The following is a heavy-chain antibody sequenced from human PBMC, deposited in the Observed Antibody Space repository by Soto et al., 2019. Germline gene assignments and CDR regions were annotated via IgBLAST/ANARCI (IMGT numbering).Heavy chain of an antibody. Sequence: ASVKVSCKASGYTFTSYGISWVRQAPGQGLEWMGWISAYNGNTNYAQKLRGRVTMTTDTSTSTAYMELRSLRSEDTAVYYCAKAGPSRNYDFWSGPPPTKEKDNNWFDPWGQGTLVTVSS. CDR3: AKAGPSRNYDFWSGPPPTKEKDNNWFDP. D-gene: IGHD3-3*01. J-gene: IGHJ5*02. V-gene: IGHV1-18*01. CDR1: GYTFTSYG. CDR2: ISAYNGNT.